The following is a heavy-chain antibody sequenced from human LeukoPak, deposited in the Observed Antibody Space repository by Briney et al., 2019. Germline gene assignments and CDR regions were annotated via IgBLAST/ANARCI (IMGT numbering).Heavy chain of an antibody. V-gene: IGHV3-30*02. Sequence: GGSLRLSCAASGFTFSSYWMSWVRKAPGKGPEWVAVIRYDESKKYYGDFVEGRFTISRDNSKSTLHLQMNSLRVDDTAVYYCAKDVRGEAAAQDSWGQGTLVIVSS. CDR1: GFTFSSYW. CDR2: IRYDESKK. CDR3: AKDVRGEAAAQDS. D-gene: IGHD6-13*01. J-gene: IGHJ4*02.